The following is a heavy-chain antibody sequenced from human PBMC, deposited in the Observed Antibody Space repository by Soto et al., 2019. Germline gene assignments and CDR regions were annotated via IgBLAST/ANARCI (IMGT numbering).Heavy chain of an antibody. CDR1: GGSFSGYY. CDR3: ARRSTSLSFDY. J-gene: IGHJ4*02. D-gene: IGHD2-2*01. Sequence: SETLSLTCAVYGGSFSGYYWSWIRQPPGKGLEWIGEINHSGSTNYNPSLKSRVTISVDTSKNQFSLKLSSVTAADTAVYYCARRSTSLSFDYWGQGTRVTVSS. V-gene: IGHV4-34*01. CDR2: INHSGST.